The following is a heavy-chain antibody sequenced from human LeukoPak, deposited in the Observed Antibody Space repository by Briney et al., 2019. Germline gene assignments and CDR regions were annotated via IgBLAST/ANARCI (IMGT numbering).Heavy chain of an antibody. CDR2: IIPIFGTA. Sequence: SVKVSCKASGGTFSSYAISWVRQDPGQGLEWMGRIIPIFGTANYAQKFQGRVTITTDESTSTAYMELSSQRSEDTAVYYCARGPRAVAGNASWDYWGQGTLVTVSS. J-gene: IGHJ4*02. D-gene: IGHD6-19*01. V-gene: IGHV1-69*05. CDR1: GGTFSSYA. CDR3: ARGPRAVAGNASWDY.